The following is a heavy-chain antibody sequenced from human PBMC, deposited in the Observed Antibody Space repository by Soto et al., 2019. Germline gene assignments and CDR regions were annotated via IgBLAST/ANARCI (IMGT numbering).Heavy chain of an antibody. D-gene: IGHD5-12*01. J-gene: IGHJ4*02. CDR3: AKADVDIVATIFSGWYL. CDR2: ISYDGSNK. Sequence: QVQLVESGGGVVQPGRSLRLSCAASGFTFSSYGMHWVRQAPGKGLEWVAVISYDGSNKYYADSVKGRFTISRDNSKKTLYRQTNRLRAEDTGVYYCAKADVDIVATIFSGWYLWGQGTLVTVSS. CDR1: GFTFSSYG. V-gene: IGHV3-30*18.